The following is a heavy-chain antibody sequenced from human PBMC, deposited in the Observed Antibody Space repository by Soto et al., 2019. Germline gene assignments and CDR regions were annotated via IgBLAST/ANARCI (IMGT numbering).Heavy chain of an antibody. Sequence: ASVKVSCKASGYTFTNYYMHWVRQAPGQGLEWMGIINPSGGSTTYAQKFQGRVTMTRDTSTSTVYMDLSSLESEDTAVYYCARDQRRIEKFTSVGEKYFDYWGQGALVTVSS. CDR2: INPSGGST. CDR3: ARDQRRIEKFTSVGEKYFDY. J-gene: IGHJ4*02. CDR1: GYTFTNYY. D-gene: IGHD1-26*01. V-gene: IGHV1-46*01.